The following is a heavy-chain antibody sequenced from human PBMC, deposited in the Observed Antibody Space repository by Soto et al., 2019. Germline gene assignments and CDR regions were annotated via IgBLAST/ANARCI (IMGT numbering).Heavy chain of an antibody. CDR1: GXTVSSNY. V-gene: IGHV3-66*01. Sequence: PGGSLRLSCAASGXTVSSNYMSWVRQAPGKGLEWVSVIYSGGSTYYADSVEGRFAISRDSSRNTLYLQMSSLRAEDTAVYYCARCPTIDSSSWPLNFDYWGQGTLVTVSS. D-gene: IGHD6-13*01. CDR2: IYSGGST. CDR3: ARCPTIDSSSWPLNFDY. J-gene: IGHJ4*02.